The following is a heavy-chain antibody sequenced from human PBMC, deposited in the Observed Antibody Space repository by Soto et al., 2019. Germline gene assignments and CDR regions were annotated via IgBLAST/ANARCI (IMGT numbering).Heavy chain of an antibody. CDR1: GFTFSTYW. CDR3: ATDSGTSDY. D-gene: IGHD1-1*01. Sequence: HPGGSLRLSCAASGFTFSTYWMSWVRQAPGKGLEWVANIKQDGSERYYVDSVKGRFTISRDNAKNSLYLQMNNLRTEDTAVYYCATDSGTSDYWGQGTLVTVSS. CDR2: IKQDGSER. J-gene: IGHJ4*02. V-gene: IGHV3-7*03.